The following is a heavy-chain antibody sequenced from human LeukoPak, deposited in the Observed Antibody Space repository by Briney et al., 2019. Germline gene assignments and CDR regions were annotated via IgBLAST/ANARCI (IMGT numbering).Heavy chain of an antibody. J-gene: IGHJ4*02. Sequence: GASVKVSCKASGGTFSSYAIGWVRQAPGQGLEWMGGIIPIFGTANYAQKFQGRVTITADESTSTAYMELSSLRSEDTAVYYCARETYSNNFDYWGQGTLVTVSS. D-gene: IGHD6-13*01. CDR1: GGTFSSYA. CDR3: ARETYSNNFDY. CDR2: IIPIFGTA. V-gene: IGHV1-69*13.